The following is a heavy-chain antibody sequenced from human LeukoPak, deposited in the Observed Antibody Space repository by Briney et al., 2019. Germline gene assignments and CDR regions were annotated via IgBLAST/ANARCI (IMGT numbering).Heavy chain of an antibody. CDR1: GGSFSGYY. Sequence: PSETLSLTCAVYGGSFSGYYWSWIRQPPGEGLEWIGEINHSGSTNYNPSLKSRVTISVDTSKNQFSLKLSSVTAADTAVYYCARGGNDYVWGSYRYTPYNWFDPWGQGTLVTVSS. CDR2: INHSGST. J-gene: IGHJ5*02. V-gene: IGHV4-34*01. CDR3: ARGGNDYVWGSYRYTPYNWFDP. D-gene: IGHD3-16*02.